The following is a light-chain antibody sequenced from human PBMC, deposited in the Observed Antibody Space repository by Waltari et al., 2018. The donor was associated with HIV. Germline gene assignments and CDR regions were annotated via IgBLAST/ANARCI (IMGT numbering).Light chain of an antibody. CDR3: QVWDSGSDHV. CDR1: NIGQRD. Sequence: SYVLTQPPSISVAPGKTAKITCGGNNIGQRDVHWYQQKAGQAPILVIYDDDDRPSGIPERFSGSNSENTATLTINRIEVGDEADYYCQVWDSGSDHVFGSGTTVTVL. CDR2: DDD. J-gene: IGLJ1*01. V-gene: IGLV3-21*01.